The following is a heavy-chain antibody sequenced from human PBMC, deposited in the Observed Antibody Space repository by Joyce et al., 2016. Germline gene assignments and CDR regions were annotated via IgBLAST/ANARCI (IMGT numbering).Heavy chain of an antibody. J-gene: IGHJ4*02. CDR2: ITNSGAT. CDR1: GGPFRGFF. Sequence: QVQLQQWGAGLLKPSETLSLTCGVSGGPFRGFFWTWVRQPPGKGLEWIGDITNSGATNYNPSLKSRINCSVDTSKNQFSLKLTSLSTADTAVYYCARSQWLAPLMYWGQGTPVTVSS. D-gene: IGHD6-19*01. V-gene: IGHV4-34*01. CDR3: ARSQWLAPLMY.